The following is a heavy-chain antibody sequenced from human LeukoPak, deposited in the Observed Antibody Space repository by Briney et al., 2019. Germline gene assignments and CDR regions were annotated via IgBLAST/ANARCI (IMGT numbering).Heavy chain of an antibody. V-gene: IGHV3-30-3*01. Sequence: GRSLRLSCAASGFTFRRFAMHWVRQSPGKGLEWVAFTSHDGSNKYYAVSVKGRFTISRDNSRNTLYLQMNSLRTEDTAVYYCARGPEARYYYYIDVWGKGTTVTVSS. D-gene: IGHD1-14*01. CDR2: TSHDGSNK. CDR1: GFTFRRFA. J-gene: IGHJ6*03. CDR3: ARGPEARYYYYIDV.